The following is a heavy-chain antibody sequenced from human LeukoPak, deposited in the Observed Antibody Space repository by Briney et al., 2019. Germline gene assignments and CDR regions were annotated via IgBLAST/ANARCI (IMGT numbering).Heavy chain of an antibody. V-gene: IGHV3-23*01. J-gene: IGHJ4*02. CDR1: GFTFNSYA. D-gene: IGHD3/OR15-3a*01. Sequence: PGGSLRLSCAAPGFTFNSYAMSWVRQAPGKGLEWVSAVSGSGGSTFYADSVKGRFTISRDNSKNTLYLQMISLRAEDTAVYHCAKPQETYGLVPFDYWGQGTLVTVSS. CDR2: VSGSGGST. CDR3: AKPQETYGLVPFDY.